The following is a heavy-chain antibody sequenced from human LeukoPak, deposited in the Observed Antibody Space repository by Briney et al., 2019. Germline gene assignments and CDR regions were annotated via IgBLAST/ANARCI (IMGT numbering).Heavy chain of an antibody. D-gene: IGHD5-24*01. J-gene: IGHJ4*02. CDR1: GFTFSTYT. CDR2: ISGSSSYI. V-gene: IGHV3-21*01. CDR3: ARDLERGFDY. Sequence: GGSLRLSCAASGFTFSTYTMNWVRQAPGKGLEWVSSISGSSSYIYYTDSLKGRFTISRDNAKNSLYLQMNSLRAEDTAVYYCARDLERGFDYWGQGTLVTVSS.